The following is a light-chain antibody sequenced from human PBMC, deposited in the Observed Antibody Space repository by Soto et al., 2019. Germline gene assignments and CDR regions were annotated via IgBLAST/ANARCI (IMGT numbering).Light chain of an antibody. Sequence: QSVLTQPASVSGSPGQSITISCTGTSSDVGGYNYVSWYQQHPGKAPKLMIYDVSNRPSGVSNRLSGSKSGNTASLTISGLQAEDEAVYYCSSYTSSSTRVFGTGTKVTVL. J-gene: IGLJ1*01. CDR3: SSYTSSSTRV. CDR2: DVS. V-gene: IGLV2-14*01. CDR1: SSDVGGYNY.